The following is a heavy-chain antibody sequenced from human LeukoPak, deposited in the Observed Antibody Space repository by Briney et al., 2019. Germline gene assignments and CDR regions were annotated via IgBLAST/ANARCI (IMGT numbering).Heavy chain of an antibody. D-gene: IGHD3-3*01. CDR2: ISSSGSTT. CDR3: ASRDVRGGYYTSGAFDI. J-gene: IGHJ3*02. V-gene: IGHV3-48*03. CDR1: GFTFSSYE. Sequence: GGSLRLSCAASGFTFSSYEMNWVRQAPGKGLEWVSYISSSGSTTYYADSVKGRFTISRDNSKNTLYLQMNSLRAEDTAVYYCASRDVRGGYYTSGAFDIWGQGTMVTVSS.